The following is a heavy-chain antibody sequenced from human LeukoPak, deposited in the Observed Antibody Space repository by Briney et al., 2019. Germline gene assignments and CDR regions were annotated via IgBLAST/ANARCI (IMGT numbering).Heavy chain of an antibody. J-gene: IGHJ6*02. Sequence: GGSLGLSCAASGFTFSSYAMSWVRQAPGKGLEWVSAISGSGGSTYYADSVKGRFTISRDNSKNTLYLQMNSLRAEDTAVYYCASPNSYSSSWYYYYGMDVWGQGTTVTVSS. D-gene: IGHD6-13*01. CDR3: ASPNSYSSSWYYYYGMDV. V-gene: IGHV3-23*01. CDR1: GFTFSSYA. CDR2: ISGSGGST.